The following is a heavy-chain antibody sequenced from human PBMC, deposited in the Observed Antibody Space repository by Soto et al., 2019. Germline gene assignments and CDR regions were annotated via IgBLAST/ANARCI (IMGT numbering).Heavy chain of an antibody. V-gene: IGHV3-30*18. CDR2: ISYDGSNK. J-gene: IGHJ6*03. CDR3: AKDGGATWIPGAGYMDV. CDR1: GFTFSSYG. Sequence: PGGSLRLSCAASGFTFSSYGMHWVRQAPGKGLEWVAVISYDGSNKYYADSVKGRFTISRDNSKNTLYLQMNSLRAEDTAVYYCAKDGGATWIPGAGYMDVWGKGTTVTVSS. D-gene: IGHD5-18*01.